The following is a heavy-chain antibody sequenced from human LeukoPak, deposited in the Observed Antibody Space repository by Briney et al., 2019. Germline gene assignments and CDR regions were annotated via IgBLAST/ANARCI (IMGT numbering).Heavy chain of an antibody. CDR3: ARGNRDSTGFYYYYGMDV. CDR1: GFTFDDYA. D-gene: IGHD6-19*01. V-gene: IGHV3-9*01. CDR2: ISWNSKNI. J-gene: IGHJ6*02. Sequence: HPGRSLRLSCAASGFTFDDYAMFWVRQAPGKGLEWVSGISWNSKNIGYAASVKGRLTISRDNAKKSLYLQMNSLRAEDTAFYYCARGNRDSTGFYYYYGMDVWGQGTTVTVSS.